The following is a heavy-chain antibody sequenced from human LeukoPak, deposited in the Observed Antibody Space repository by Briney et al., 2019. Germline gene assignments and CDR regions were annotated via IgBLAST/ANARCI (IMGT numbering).Heavy chain of an antibody. CDR2: INDRGNDK. CDR3: AKDDSSGYTDY. D-gene: IGHD3-22*01. V-gene: IGHV3-23*01. Sequence: GGSLRLSCAASGFSFSSYGMNWVRQAPGKGLEWVSVINDRGNDKLYADSVKGRFTISRDNSKDTSYLQMTSLGAEDTAVYYCAKDDSSGYTDYWGQGALVTVSS. CDR1: GFSFSSYG. J-gene: IGHJ4*02.